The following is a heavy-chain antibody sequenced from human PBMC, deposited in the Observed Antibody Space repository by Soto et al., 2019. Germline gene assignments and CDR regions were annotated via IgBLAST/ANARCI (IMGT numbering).Heavy chain of an antibody. CDR2: ISWNSGSI. Sequence: GRCLRLSCAASGFTFDDYAMHWVRQAPGKGLEWVSGISWNSGSIGYADSVKGRFTISRDNAKNSLYLQMNSLRAEDTALYYCAKDIRIFGVVILGYGMDVWGQGTTVTVSS. CDR1: GFTFDDYA. D-gene: IGHD3-3*01. J-gene: IGHJ6*02. V-gene: IGHV3-9*01. CDR3: AKDIRIFGVVILGYGMDV.